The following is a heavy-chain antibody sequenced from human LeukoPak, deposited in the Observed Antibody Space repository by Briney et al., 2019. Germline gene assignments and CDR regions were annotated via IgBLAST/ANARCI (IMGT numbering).Heavy chain of an antibody. J-gene: IGHJ4*02. V-gene: IGHV3-21*01. D-gene: IGHD1-1*01. CDR1: GFTFSTYA. CDR2: ISSSSSYI. Sequence: GGSLRLSCAASGFTFSTYAMSWVRQVPGKGLEWVSSISSSSSYIYYADSVKGRFTISRDNAKNTLYLQMNSLRAEDTAIYYCARGGPGTGMDYWGQGALVTVSS. CDR3: ARGGPGTGMDY.